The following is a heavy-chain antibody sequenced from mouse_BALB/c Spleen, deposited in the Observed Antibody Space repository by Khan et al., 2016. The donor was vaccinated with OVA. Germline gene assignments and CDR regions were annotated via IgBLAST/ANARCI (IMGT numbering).Heavy chain of an antibody. Sequence: QVQLKESGAELAKPGASVKMSCTASGYTFTSYWMHWIKQRPGQGLEWIGYINPTSGYTDYNQKFKDKATLTADKSSSTAYMQLSSLTSDDSAVYYCARDRIDYWGQGTALTFSS. J-gene: IGHJ2*01. V-gene: IGHV1-7*01. CDR3: ARDRIDY. CDR2: INPTSGYT. CDR1: GYTFTSYW.